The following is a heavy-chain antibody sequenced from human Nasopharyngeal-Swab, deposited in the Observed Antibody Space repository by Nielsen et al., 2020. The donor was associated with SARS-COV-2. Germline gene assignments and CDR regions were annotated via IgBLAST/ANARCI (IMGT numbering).Heavy chain of an antibody. CDR2: ISGSGGST. J-gene: IGHJ4*02. D-gene: IGHD5-18*01. V-gene: IGHV3-23*01. Sequence: VRQAPGKGLEWVSAISGSGGSTYYADSVKGRFTISRDNSKNTLYLQMNSLRAEDTDVYYCANSVDAAMADYWGQGTLVTVSS. CDR3: ANSVDAAMADY.